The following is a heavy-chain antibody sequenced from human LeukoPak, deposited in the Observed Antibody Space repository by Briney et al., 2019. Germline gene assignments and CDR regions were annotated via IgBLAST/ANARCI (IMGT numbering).Heavy chain of an antibody. J-gene: IGHJ4*02. D-gene: IGHD2-15*01. CDR1: GYSFTSYW. V-gene: IGHV5-51*01. Sequence: SGESLEISCKGSGYSFTSYWIGWVRQMPGKGLEWMGIIYPGDSDTRYSPSFQGQVTISADKSISTAYLQWSSLKASDTAMYYCARQIGYCSGGSCSDYWGQGTLVTVSS. CDR2: IYPGDSDT. CDR3: ARQIGYCSGGSCSDY.